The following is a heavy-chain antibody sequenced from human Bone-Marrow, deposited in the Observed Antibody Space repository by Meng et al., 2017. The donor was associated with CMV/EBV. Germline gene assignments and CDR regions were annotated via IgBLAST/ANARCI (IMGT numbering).Heavy chain of an antibody. CDR2: INPNSGGT. CDR1: GYTFTGYY. D-gene: IGHD2-8*01. CDR3: ASGVLMAGGINWFDP. V-gene: IGHV1-2*02. J-gene: IGHJ5*02. Sequence: ASVKVSCKASGYTFTGYYMHWVRQAPGQGLEWMGWINPNSGGTNYAQKFQGRVTMTRDTSTSTAYMELSRLRSDDTAVYYCASGVLMAGGINWFDPWGQGTLVTVSS.